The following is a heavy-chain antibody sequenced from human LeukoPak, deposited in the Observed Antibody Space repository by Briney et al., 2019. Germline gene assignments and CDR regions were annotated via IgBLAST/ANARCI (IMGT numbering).Heavy chain of an antibody. Sequence: SVKVSCKASGGTFSSYAISWVRQAPGQGLEWMGGIIPIFGTANYAQKFQGRVTITADESTSTAYMELSSLRSEDTAVYYCASSAADSGYDFSGNFYYWGQGTLVTVSS. CDR3: ASSAADSGYDFSGNFYY. CDR1: GGTFSSYA. D-gene: IGHD5-12*01. V-gene: IGHV1-69*13. CDR2: IIPIFGTA. J-gene: IGHJ4*02.